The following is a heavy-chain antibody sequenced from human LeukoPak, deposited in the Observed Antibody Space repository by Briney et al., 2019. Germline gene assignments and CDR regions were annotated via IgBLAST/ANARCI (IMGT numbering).Heavy chain of an antibody. J-gene: IGHJ4*02. Sequence: ASVKVSCKASGYTFTGYYIHWVRQAPGQGLEWMGRINPNSGGTNYAQKFQGRVTMTRDTPISTAYMELSRLRSDDTAVYYCARDIVGIGYYDSSGHEDYWGQGSLATVSS. D-gene: IGHD3-22*01. V-gene: IGHV1-2*06. CDR3: ARDIVGIGYYDSSGHEDY. CDR1: GYTFTGYY. CDR2: INPNSGGT.